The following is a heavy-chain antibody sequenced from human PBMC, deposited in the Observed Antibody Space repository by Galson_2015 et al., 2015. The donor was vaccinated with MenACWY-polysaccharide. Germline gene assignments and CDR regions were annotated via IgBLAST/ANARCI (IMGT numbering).Heavy chain of an antibody. D-gene: IGHD6-19*01. J-gene: IGHJ4*02. CDR1: GDSVSSNSDA. V-gene: IGHV6-1*01. CDR2: TYYRSKWYN. CDR3: ASQGIAVAGVIDY. Sequence: CAISGDSVSSNSDAWNWIRRSPSRGLEWLGRTYYRSKWYNDYALSVKSRITINPDTSKNQFSLQLNSVTPEDTAMYYCASQGIAVAGVIDYWGQGTLVTVSS.